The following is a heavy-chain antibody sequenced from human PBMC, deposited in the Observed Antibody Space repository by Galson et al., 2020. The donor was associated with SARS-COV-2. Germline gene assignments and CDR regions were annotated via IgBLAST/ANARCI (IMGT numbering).Heavy chain of an antibody. J-gene: IGHJ6*02. Sequence: SGPTLVQPTQTLTLTCTFSGFSLSTSGMCVSWIRQPPGKALEWLALIDWDDDKYYSTSLKTRLTISNDTSKHQVVLTMTNMDPVDTGTYYCARAKEEILTGYYYGMDVWGQGTTVAVSS. CDR3: ARAKEEILTGYYYGMDV. CDR2: IDWDDDK. D-gene: IGHD3-9*01. CDR1: GFSLSTSGMC. V-gene: IGHV2-70*01.